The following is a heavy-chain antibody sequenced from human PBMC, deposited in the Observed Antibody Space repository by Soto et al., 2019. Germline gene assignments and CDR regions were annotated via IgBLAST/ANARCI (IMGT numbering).Heavy chain of an antibody. CDR1: GYTFTSSA. Sequence: QVQLVQSGAEVKKPGASVKVSCKASGYTFTSSAMHWVRQAPGQRLEWMGWINAGNGNTKYSQKFQGRVTITRDTSASTAYMERSSLRSEDTAVYYCAVVVAATNWFDPWGQGTLVTVSS. CDR2: INAGNGNT. D-gene: IGHD2-15*01. V-gene: IGHV1-3*01. J-gene: IGHJ5*02. CDR3: AVVVAATNWFDP.